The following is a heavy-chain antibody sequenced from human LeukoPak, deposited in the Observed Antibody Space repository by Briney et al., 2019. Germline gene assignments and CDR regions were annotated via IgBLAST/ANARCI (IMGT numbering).Heavy chain of an antibody. Sequence: GASVKVSCKASGYTFTSYYMHWVRQAPGQGLEWMGIINPSGGSTSYAQKFQGRVTMTRDMSTSTVYMELSSLRSEDTAVYYCARVVATTVGWFDPWGQGTLVTVSS. J-gene: IGHJ5*02. V-gene: IGHV1-46*01. CDR3: ARVVATTVGWFDP. CDR1: GYTFTSYY. CDR2: INPSGGST. D-gene: IGHD5-12*01.